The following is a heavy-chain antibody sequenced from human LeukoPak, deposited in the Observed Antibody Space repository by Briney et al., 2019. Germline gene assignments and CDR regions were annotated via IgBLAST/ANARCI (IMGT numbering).Heavy chain of an antibody. CDR3: ARDSSGYGSFDY. CDR1: EFTFSSFA. Sequence: GGSLRLSCAASEFTFSSFAMSWVRQAPGKGLEWASRVSGSGGSTYYADSVKGRFSISRDSSKNTLYLQMNSLRAEDTAVYYCARDSSGYGSFDYWGRGTLVTVSS. J-gene: IGHJ4*02. V-gene: IGHV3-23*01. D-gene: IGHD3-22*01. CDR2: VSGSGGST.